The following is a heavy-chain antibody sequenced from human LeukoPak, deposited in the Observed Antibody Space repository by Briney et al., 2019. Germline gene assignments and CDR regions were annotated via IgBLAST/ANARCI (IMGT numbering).Heavy chain of an antibody. CDR2: INPNSGGT. J-gene: IGHJ4*02. V-gene: IGHV1-2*04. D-gene: IGHD1-26*01. Sequence: ASVKVSCKASGYTFTGYYMHWVRQAPGQGLEWMGWINPNSGGTNYAQKFQGWVTMTRDTSISTAYMELSSLRSEDTAVYYCARSGQWEPPDYWGQGTLVTVSS. CDR1: GYTFTGYY. CDR3: ARSGQWEPPDY.